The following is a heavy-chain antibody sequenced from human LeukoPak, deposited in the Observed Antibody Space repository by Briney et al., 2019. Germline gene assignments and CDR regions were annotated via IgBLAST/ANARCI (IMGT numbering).Heavy chain of an antibody. CDR3: ARGDYFDSSAYYSLDY. CDR2: ISFDGNDR. D-gene: IGHD3-22*01. Sequence: PGGSLRLSCAASGFTFSSYAMHWVRQGPGKGLEWVAIISFDGNDRYYADSVKGRFTISRDNSENTLYLQMNSLRAEDTAVYYCARGDYFDSSAYYSLDYWGQGTLVTVSS. V-gene: IGHV3-30*01. J-gene: IGHJ4*02. CDR1: GFTFSSYA.